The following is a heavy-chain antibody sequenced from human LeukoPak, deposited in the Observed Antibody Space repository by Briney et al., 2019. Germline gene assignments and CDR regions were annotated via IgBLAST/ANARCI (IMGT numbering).Heavy chain of an antibody. CDR2: IVVGSNNT. CDR1: GFPLSSSA. Sequence: GASVKVSCKASGFPLSSSAVQWVRQAGGQRLEWIGWIVVGSNNTNYAQKFQERVTITRDMSTSTAYMELSSLRSEDTAVYYCAAPYSTRWFDLWGRGTLVTVSS. V-gene: IGHV1-58*01. J-gene: IGHJ5*02. D-gene: IGHD6-13*01. CDR3: AAPYSTRWFDL.